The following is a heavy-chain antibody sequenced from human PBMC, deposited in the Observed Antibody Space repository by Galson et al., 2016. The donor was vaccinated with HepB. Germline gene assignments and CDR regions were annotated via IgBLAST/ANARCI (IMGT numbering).Heavy chain of an antibody. CDR3: VHKEASFDY. V-gene: IGHV2-5*02. Sequence: PALVKPTQTLTPTCTFSGFSLSTNGVGVGWIRQPPGKALEWLALIYWDDDSRYRPSLRNRLNITRDTSKNQMVLRMTNVDPVDTATYYCVHKEASFDYWGQGTLVTVSS. CDR2: IYWDDDS. J-gene: IGHJ4*02. CDR1: GFSLSTNGVG.